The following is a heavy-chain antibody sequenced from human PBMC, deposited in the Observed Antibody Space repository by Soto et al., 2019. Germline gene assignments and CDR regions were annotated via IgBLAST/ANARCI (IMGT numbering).Heavy chain of an antibody. J-gene: IGHJ4*02. CDR1: GGSFSGYY. D-gene: IGHD3-22*01. Sequence: QVQLQQWGAGLLKPSETLSLTCAVYGGSFSGYYWSWLRQPPGKGLEWIGEINHSGSTNYNPSLKSRVTISVDTSKNQFSLKLSSVTAADTAVYYCARSYESSGYPWEDYWGQGTLVTVSS. V-gene: IGHV4-34*01. CDR2: INHSGST. CDR3: ARSYESSGYPWEDY.